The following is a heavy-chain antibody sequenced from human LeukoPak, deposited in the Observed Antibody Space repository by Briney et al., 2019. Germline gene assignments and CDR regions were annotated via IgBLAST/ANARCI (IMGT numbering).Heavy chain of an antibody. CDR3: ARAGRDYYDSSGYYLDY. CDR2: IYYSGST. D-gene: IGHD3-22*01. V-gene: IGHV4-39*01. CDR1: GGSISSSSYY. Sequence: SETLSLTCTVSGGSISSSSYYWGWIRQPPGKGLEWIGSIYYSGSTYYNPSLKSRVTISVDTSKNQFSLKLSSVTAADTAVYYCARAGRDYYDSSGYYLDYWGQGTLVTVSS. J-gene: IGHJ4*02.